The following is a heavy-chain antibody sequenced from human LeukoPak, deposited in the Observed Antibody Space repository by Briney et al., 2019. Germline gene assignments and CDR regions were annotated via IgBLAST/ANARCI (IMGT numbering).Heavy chain of an antibody. CDR2: ISSSSSYI. CDR3: ARDLGIAAAAYFDY. J-gene: IGHJ4*02. D-gene: IGHD6-13*01. CDR1: GFTFSSYS. V-gene: IGHV3-21*01. Sequence: GGSLRLSCAVSGFTFSSYSMNWVRQAPGKGLEWVSSISSSSSYIYYADSVKGRFTISRDNAKNSLYLQMNSLRAEDTAVYYCARDLGIAAAAYFDYWGQGTLVTVSS.